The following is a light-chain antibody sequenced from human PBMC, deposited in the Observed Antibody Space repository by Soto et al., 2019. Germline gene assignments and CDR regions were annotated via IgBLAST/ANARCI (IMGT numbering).Light chain of an antibody. V-gene: IGKV3-15*01. CDR1: QSVSSN. CDR3: QHYYNRPRT. CDR2: AAS. J-gene: IGKJ1*01. Sequence: EIEMTQSPATLSVSAGERATLSCRASQSVSSNLAWYQQKPGKAPRLLIYAASTRATGIPARFSGSGSGTEFTLTISSLQSEDFAVYYCQHYYNRPRTFGQGTKVEIK.